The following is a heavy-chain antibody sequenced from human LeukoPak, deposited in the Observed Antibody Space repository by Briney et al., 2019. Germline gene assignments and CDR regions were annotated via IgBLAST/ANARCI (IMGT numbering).Heavy chain of an antibody. CDR3: ARDLDDNDNSDYDSFDI. J-gene: IGHJ3*02. Sequence: ASVKVSCKASVYTFTAYYIHWVLQAPGQGLEWMGWVNPKNGATKYTQNFQGRVTMTRDTSINTAYMEVSRLTSDDTAVYYCARDLDDNDNSDYDSFDIWGQGTLVTVSS. V-gene: IGHV1-2*02. CDR2: VNPKNGAT. D-gene: IGHD3-22*01. CDR1: VYTFTAYY.